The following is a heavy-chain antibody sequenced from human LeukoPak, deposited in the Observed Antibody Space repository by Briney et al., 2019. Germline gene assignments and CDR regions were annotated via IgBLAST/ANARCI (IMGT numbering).Heavy chain of an antibody. J-gene: IGHJ4*02. D-gene: IGHD6-13*01. V-gene: IGHV4-34*01. CDR2: INHSGST. Sequence: GSLRLSCAASGFTFSSYSMNWVRQPPGKGLEWIGEINHSGSTNYNPSLKSRVTISVDTSKNQFSLKLSSVTAADTAVYYCARIGPGIAAAGKGKFDYWGQGTLVTVSS. CDR3: ARIGPGIAAAGKGKFDY. CDR1: GFTFSSYS.